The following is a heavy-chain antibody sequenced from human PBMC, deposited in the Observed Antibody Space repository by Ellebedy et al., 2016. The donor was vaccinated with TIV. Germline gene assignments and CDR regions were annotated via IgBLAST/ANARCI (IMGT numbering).Heavy chain of an antibody. CDR3: GRDDRYGLDV. Sequence: GESLKISCATSGFTFYSHDVNWVRQAPGKGLEWVSGISGGGDSTYYADSVKGRFTISRDNAKDTVYLQMNSLRAEDTAVYYCGRDDRYGLDVWGQGTTVIVSS. J-gene: IGHJ6*02. CDR1: GFTFYSHD. CDR2: ISGGGDST. V-gene: IGHV3-23*01.